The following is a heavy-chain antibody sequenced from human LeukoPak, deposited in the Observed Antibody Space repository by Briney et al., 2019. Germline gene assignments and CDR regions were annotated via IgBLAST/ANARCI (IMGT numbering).Heavy chain of an antibody. V-gene: IGHV1-69*05. Sequence: ASVKVSSKASGGTFSSYAISWVRQAPGQGLEWMGGIIPIFGTANYAQKFQGRVTITTDESTSTAYMELSSLRSEDTAVYYCASHPTVLHENFDYWGQGTLVTVSS. CDR3: ASHPTVLHENFDY. D-gene: IGHD2/OR15-2a*01. CDR1: GGTFSSYA. CDR2: IIPIFGTA. J-gene: IGHJ4*02.